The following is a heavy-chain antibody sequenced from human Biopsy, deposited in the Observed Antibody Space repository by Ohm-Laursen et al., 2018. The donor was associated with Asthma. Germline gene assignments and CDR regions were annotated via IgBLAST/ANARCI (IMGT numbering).Heavy chain of an antibody. D-gene: IGHD2-15*01. CDR3: AKAREDIVVVVAVSDS. Sequence: GSLRLSCAAPGFTFSSYAMSWVRQPPGKGLEWVSAISGSGGSTYYADSVKGRFTISRGNSKNTLHLQMNSLRAADTAVYHCAKAREDIVVVVAVSDSWGQGTLVTVSS. J-gene: IGHJ4*02. CDR2: ISGSGGST. V-gene: IGHV3-23*01. CDR1: GFTFSSYA.